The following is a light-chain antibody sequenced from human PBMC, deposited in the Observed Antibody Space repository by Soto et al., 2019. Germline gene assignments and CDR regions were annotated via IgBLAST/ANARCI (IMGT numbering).Light chain of an antibody. CDR2: EAT. Sequence: QSALTQPASVSGSPGQSISISCTGTTSTVATYDLVSWYQQHPGKAPRLLIYEATKRHSGTSNRFSGSKSGNTASLTISGLQSEDAADYYRSSFAGSVDVYVMFGGGTKLNVL. CDR3: SSFAGSVDVYVM. V-gene: IGLV2-23*01. J-gene: IGLJ3*02. CDR1: TSTVATYDL.